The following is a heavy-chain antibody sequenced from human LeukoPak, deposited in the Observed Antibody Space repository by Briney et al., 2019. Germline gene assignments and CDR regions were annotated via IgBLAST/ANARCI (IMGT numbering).Heavy chain of an antibody. CDR1: GFTFSNYW. V-gene: IGHV3-7*03. CDR3: ARRSGIAVAGAFDY. J-gene: IGHJ4*02. D-gene: IGHD6-19*01. Sequence: GGSLRLSCEASGFTFSNYWMSWVRQAPGKGLEWVANIKYDGSEKYYVDSVKGRFTISRDNAKNSLYLQMNSLRAEDTAVYYCARRSGIAVAGAFDYWGQGTLVTVSS. CDR2: IKYDGSEK.